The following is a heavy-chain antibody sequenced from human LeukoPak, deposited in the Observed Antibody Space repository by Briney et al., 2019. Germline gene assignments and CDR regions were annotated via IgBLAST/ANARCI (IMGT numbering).Heavy chain of an antibody. Sequence: GGSLRLSCAASGFTFSSQAMSWVRQAPGKGLEWVSAISGSGDYTYYIDSVKGRFTISRDNSKNTLSLQMNSLRAEDTALYYCAKGSEYCSRTTCYPIDYWARESWSPSPQ. CDR3: AKGSEYCSRTTCYPIDY. CDR2: ISGSGDYT. J-gene: IGHJ4*02. V-gene: IGHV3-23*01. CDR1: GFTFSSQA. D-gene: IGHD2-2*01.